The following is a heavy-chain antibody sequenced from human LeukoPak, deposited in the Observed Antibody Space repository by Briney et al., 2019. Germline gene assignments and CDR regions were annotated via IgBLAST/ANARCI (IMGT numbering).Heavy chain of an antibody. V-gene: IGHV3-23*01. CDR3: AKDLDSSGWTWAFDY. J-gene: IGHJ4*02. D-gene: IGHD6-19*01. Sequence: GGSLRLSCAASGFTFSSYAMSWVPQAPGKGLEWVSAISGSGGSTYYADSVKGRFTISRDNSKNTLYLQMNSLRAEDTAVYYCAKDLDSSGWTWAFDYWGQGTLVTVSS. CDR2: ISGSGGST. CDR1: GFTFSSYA.